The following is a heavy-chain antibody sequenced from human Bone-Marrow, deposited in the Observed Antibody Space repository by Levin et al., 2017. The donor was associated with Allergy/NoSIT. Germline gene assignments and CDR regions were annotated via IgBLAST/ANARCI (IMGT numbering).Heavy chain of an antibody. Sequence: GGSPRLSCAASGFTFSSYWMHWVRQAPGKGLVWVSRINSDGSSTSYADSVKGRVTISRDNAKNTLYLQMNSLRAEDTAVYYCAKGGGKVFDYWGQGTLVTVSS. CDR1: GFTFSSYW. J-gene: IGHJ4*02. D-gene: IGHD3-16*01. V-gene: IGHV3-74*01. CDR2: INSDGSST. CDR3: AKGGGKVFDY.